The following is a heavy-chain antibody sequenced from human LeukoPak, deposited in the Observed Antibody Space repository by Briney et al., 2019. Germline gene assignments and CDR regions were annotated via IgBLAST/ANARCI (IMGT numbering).Heavy chain of an antibody. CDR2: ISGSGGST. J-gene: IGHJ3*02. CDR3: AKDPPSLYSGSYYTPSDAFDI. Sequence: GGSLRLSCAVSGFTFSSYWMSWVRQAPGKGLEWVSAISGSGGSTYYADSVKGRFTISTDNSKNTLYLQMNSLRAEDTAVYYCAKDPPSLYSGSYYTPSDAFDIWGQGTMVTVSS. D-gene: IGHD1-26*01. CDR1: GFTFSSYW. V-gene: IGHV3-23*01.